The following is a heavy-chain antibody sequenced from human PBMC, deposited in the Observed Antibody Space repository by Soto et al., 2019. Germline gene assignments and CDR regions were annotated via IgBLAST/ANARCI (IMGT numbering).Heavy chain of an antibody. V-gene: IGHV4-59*01. CDR1: GGSISSYY. CDR2: IYYSGST. Sequence: QVQLQESGPGLVKPSETLSLTCTVSGGSISSYYWSWIRQPPGKGLEWMGYIYYSGSTNYNPSLXRXAXLXXATSKNQSSLKLNSVPAADTAVYYCARWYGGSLDYWGQGTLVTVSS. D-gene: IGHD4-17*01. J-gene: IGHJ4*02. CDR3: ARWYGGSLDY.